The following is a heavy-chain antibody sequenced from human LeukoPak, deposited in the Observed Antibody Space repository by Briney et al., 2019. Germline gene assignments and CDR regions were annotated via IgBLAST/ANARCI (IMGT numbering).Heavy chain of an antibody. CDR1: GFTFSSYW. D-gene: IGHD3-22*01. CDR2: IKQDGSEK. Sequence: GGSLRLSCAASGFTFSSYWMSWVRQAPGKGLEWVANIKQDGSEKYYVDSVKGRFTISRDNAKNSLYLQMNSLRAEDTAVYYCARDRANYDSSGYYSALYFDYWGQGTLVTVSS. V-gene: IGHV3-7*01. CDR3: ARDRANYDSSGYYSALYFDY. J-gene: IGHJ4*02.